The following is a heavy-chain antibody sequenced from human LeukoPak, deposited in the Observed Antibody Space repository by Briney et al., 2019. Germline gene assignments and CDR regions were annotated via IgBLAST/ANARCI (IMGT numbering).Heavy chain of an antibody. Sequence: GRSLRLSCAASGFTFTNAWMSWVRQAPGKGLEWVGRSKSKNDGGTTDHAAPVKGRFTISRDDSKNTLYLQMNSLKTDDTAVYYCTTGMAKTTLPFDYWGQGTLVTVSS. D-gene: IGHD5-12*01. CDR2: SKSKNDGGTT. V-gene: IGHV3-15*01. CDR3: TTGMAKTTLPFDY. CDR1: GFTFTNAW. J-gene: IGHJ4*02.